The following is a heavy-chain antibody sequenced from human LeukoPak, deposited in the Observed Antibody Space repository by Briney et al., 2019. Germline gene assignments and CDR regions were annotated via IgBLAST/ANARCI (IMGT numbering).Heavy chain of an antibody. D-gene: IGHD4-17*01. CDR3: AKEIWPTVTTPGWTYFDY. V-gene: IGHV3-30*02. CDR1: GFTFSSYG. J-gene: IGHJ4*02. Sequence: GGSLRLSCEASGFTFSSYGMHWVRQTPGKGLEWVSFIQFDASYDLYSDSVRGRFTISRDNSKNILYLQMNSLRTEDSAVYYCAKEIWPTVTTPGWTYFDYWGQGALVTVSS. CDR2: IQFDASYD.